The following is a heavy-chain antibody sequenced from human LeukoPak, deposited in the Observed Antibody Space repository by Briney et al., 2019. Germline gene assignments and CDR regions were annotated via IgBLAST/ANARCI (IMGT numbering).Heavy chain of an antibody. J-gene: IGHJ3*02. D-gene: IGHD2-2*01. CDR3: ARPSNRYCSSTSCYGGYAFDI. V-gene: IGHV4-34*01. CDR1: GGSFSGYY. Sequence: SETLSLTCAVYGGSFSGYYWSWIRQPPGKGLEWIGEINHSGSTNYNPSLKSRVTISVDTSKNQFSLKLSSVTAADTAVYYCARPSNRYCSSTSCYGGYAFDIWGQGTMVTVSS. CDR2: INHSGST.